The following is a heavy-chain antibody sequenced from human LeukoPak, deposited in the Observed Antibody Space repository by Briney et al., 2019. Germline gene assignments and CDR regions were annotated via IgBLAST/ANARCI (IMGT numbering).Heavy chain of an antibody. D-gene: IGHD3-3*01. Sequence: SETLSLTCTVSGYSISSGYYWGWIRQPPGKGLEWIGSIYHSGSTYYNPSLKSRVTISVDTSKNQFSLKLSSVTAADTAVYYCARQYYDFWSGPHGDDKYYFDYWGQGTLVTVSS. CDR1: GYSISSGYY. CDR2: IYHSGST. CDR3: ARQYYDFWSGPHGDDKYYFDY. J-gene: IGHJ4*02. V-gene: IGHV4-38-2*02.